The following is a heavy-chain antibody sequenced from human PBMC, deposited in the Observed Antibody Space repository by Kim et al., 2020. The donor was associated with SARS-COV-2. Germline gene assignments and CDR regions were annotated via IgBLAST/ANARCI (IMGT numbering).Heavy chain of an antibody. D-gene: IGHD1-1*01. Sequence: SETLSLTCTVSGGSISSFYWSWIRQPPGKGLEWIGCIYYSGSTNYNPSLKSRVTISVDTSKNQFSLKLSSVTAADAAVYFCARDGNWNQFDYWGQGTLVTVSS. CDR1: GGSISSFY. J-gene: IGHJ4*02. CDR3: ARDGNWNQFDY. CDR2: IYYSGST. V-gene: IGHV4-59*01.